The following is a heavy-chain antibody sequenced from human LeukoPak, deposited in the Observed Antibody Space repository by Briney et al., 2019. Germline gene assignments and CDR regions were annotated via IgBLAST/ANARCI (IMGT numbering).Heavy chain of an antibody. CDR2: ISFSSTHI. J-gene: IGHJ2*01. CDR1: GFTFSSYA. CDR3: AKDTPYSSSWFRHWYFDL. D-gene: IGHD6-13*01. V-gene: IGHV3-21*06. Sequence: PGGSLRLSCAASGFTFSSYAMSWVRQAPGKGLEWVSSISFSSTHIYYADSIQGRFTISRDNAENSLYLQMNSLRAEDTAVYYCAKDTPYSSSWFRHWYFDLWGRGTLVTVSS.